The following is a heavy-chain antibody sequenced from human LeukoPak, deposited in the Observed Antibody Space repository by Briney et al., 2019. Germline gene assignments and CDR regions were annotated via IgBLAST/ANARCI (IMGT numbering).Heavy chain of an antibody. J-gene: IGHJ4*02. V-gene: IGHV3-23*01. CDR3: AKDRFGCSSTSCYGNDY. Sequence: GGSLRLSCAASGFTFSSYGMSWVRQAPGKGLEWVSAISGSGGSTYYADSVKGRFTISRDNSKNTLYLQMNSLRAEDTAVYYCAKDRFGCSSTSCYGNDYWGQGTLVTASS. D-gene: IGHD2-2*01. CDR1: GFTFSSYG. CDR2: ISGSGGST.